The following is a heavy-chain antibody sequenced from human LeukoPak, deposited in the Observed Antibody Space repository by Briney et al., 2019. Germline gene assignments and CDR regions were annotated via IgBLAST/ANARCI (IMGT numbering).Heavy chain of an antibody. D-gene: IGHD3-22*01. V-gene: IGHV4-31*03. CDR1: GGSISSGGYY. CDR2: IYYSGST. CDR3: AREVPITVVAHLGDAFDI. Sequence: KPSETLSLTCTVSGGSISSGGYYWSWIRQHPGKGLEWIGYIYYSGSTYYNPSLKSRVTISVDTSKNQFSLKLSSVTAADTAVYYCAREVPITVVAHLGDAFDIWGQGTMVTVSS. J-gene: IGHJ3*02.